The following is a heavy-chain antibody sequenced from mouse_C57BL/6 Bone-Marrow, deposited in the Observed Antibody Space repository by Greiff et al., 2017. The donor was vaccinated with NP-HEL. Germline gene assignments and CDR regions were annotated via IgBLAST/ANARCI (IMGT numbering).Heavy chain of an antibody. CDR2: IDPSDSYT. Sequence: QVQLQQPGAELVRPGTSVKLSCKASGYTFTSYWMHWVKQRPGQGLEWIGVIDPSDSYTNYNQKFKGKATLTVDTSSSTAYMQLSSLTSEDSAVYYGARGDNYGSSSGFAYWGQGTLVTVSA. V-gene: IGHV1-59*01. J-gene: IGHJ3*01. D-gene: IGHD1-1*01. CDR3: ARGDNYGSSSGFAY. CDR1: GYTFTSYW.